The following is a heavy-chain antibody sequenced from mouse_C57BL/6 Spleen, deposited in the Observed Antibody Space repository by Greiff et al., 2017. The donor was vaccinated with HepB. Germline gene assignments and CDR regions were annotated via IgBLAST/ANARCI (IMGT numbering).Heavy chain of an antibody. CDR1: GFTFSDYY. CDR2: INYDGSST. Sequence: EVKLVESEGGLVQPGRSMKLSCTASGFTFSDYYMAWVRQVPEKGLEWVANINYDGSSTYYLDSLKSRFIISRDNAKNILYLQMSSLKSEDTATYYCARGGPYFDYWGQGTTLTVSS. V-gene: IGHV5-16*01. CDR3: ARGGPYFDY. J-gene: IGHJ2*01. D-gene: IGHD3-3*01.